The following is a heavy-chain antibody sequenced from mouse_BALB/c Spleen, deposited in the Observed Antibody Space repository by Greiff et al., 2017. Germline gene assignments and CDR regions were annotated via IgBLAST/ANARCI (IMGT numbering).Heavy chain of an antibody. CDR1: GYTFTSYY. J-gene: IGHJ4*01. Sequence: QVQLQQSGPELVKPGASVRISCKASGYTFTSYYIHWVKQRPGQGLEWIGWIYPGNVNTKYNEKFKGKATLTADKSSSTAYMQLSSLTSEDSAVYFCARFHGDAMDYWGQGTSVTVSS. CDR3: ARFHGDAMDY. V-gene: IGHV1S56*01. CDR2: IYPGNVNT.